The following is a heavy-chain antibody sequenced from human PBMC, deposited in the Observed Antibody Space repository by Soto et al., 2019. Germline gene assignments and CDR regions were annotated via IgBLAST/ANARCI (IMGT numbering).Heavy chain of an antibody. Sequence: ASVKVSCKASGYTFTGYYMHWVRQAPGQGLEWMGWIHSNSGGTNYAQKFQGWVTMTRDTSISTAYMELSRLRSYDTAVYYRAREKGSSSSRETSFDPWGKRTMVTVSS. CDR2: IHSNSGGT. J-gene: IGHJ5*02. D-gene: IGHD6-6*01. CDR1: GYTFTGYY. V-gene: IGHV1-2*04. CDR3: AREKGSSSSRETSFDP.